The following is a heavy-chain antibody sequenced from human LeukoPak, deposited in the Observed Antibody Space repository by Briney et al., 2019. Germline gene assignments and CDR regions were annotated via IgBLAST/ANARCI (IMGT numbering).Heavy chain of an antibody. CDR1: GFTFKNYA. D-gene: IGHD6-6*01. CDR2: ISGSDGIT. Sequence: GGSLRLSCAASGFTFKNYAMSWVRQAPVKGLEWVSGISGSDGITYYADSVKGRFTISRDNSNNTLYLQMSSLRAEDTALYYCAKGSSSSISARLNYWGQGTPVTVSS. J-gene: IGHJ4*02. CDR3: AKGSSSSISARLNY. V-gene: IGHV3-23*01.